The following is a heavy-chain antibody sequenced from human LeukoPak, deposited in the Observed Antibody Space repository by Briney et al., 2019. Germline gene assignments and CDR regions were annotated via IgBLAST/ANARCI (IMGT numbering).Heavy chain of an antibody. J-gene: IGHJ4*02. CDR3: ARYYYDSSGYYVPPSRYYFDY. CDR1: GGSISSSSYY. CDR2: IYYSGST. V-gene: IGHV4-39*07. D-gene: IGHD3-22*01. Sequence: SETLSLTCTVSGGSISSSSYYWGWIRQPPGKGLEWIGSIYYSGSTYYNPSLKSRVTISVDRSKNQFSLKLSSVTAADTAVYYCARYYYDSSGYYVPPSRYYFDYWGQGTLVTVSS.